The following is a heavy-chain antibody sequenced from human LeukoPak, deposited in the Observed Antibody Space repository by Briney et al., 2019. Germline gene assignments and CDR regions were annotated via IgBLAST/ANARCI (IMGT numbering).Heavy chain of an antibody. Sequence: ASVKVSCKASGYTFTGYYMHWVRQAPGQGLEWMGWINPNSGGTNYAQKFQGRVTMTRDTSISTAYMELSRLRSDDTAVYYCARCYFDWLPYGHWYFDLWGRGTLVTVSS. J-gene: IGHJ2*01. CDR2: INPNSGGT. CDR1: GYTFTGYY. D-gene: IGHD3-9*01. V-gene: IGHV1-2*02. CDR3: ARCYFDWLPYGHWYFDL.